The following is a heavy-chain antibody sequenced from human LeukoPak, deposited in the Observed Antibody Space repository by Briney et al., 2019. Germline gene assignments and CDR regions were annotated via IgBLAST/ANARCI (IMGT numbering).Heavy chain of an antibody. CDR3: ARDRTGYYYYYGMDV. CDR1: GFTFDDYA. V-gene: IGHV3-43*02. CDR2: ISGDGGST. D-gene: IGHD1-14*01. Sequence: PGGSLRLSCAASGFTFDDYAMHWVRQAPRKGLEGVSLISGDGGSTYYADSVQGRFTISRDNSKNSLYLQMNSLRTEDTALYYCARDRTGYYYYYGMDVWGQGTTVTVSS. J-gene: IGHJ6*02.